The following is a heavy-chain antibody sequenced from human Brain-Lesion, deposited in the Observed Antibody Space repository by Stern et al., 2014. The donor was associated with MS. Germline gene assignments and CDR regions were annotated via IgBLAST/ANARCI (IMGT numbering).Heavy chain of an antibody. D-gene: IGHD1-26*01. J-gene: IGHJ4*02. CDR2: FDPEDGET. CDR1: GYTLTELS. V-gene: IGHV1-24*01. Sequence: QVQLMQSGAEVKKPGASVKVSCKVSGYTLTELSMHWVRQAPRKGIEWMGGFDPEDGETIYAQKFQGRVTMTEDTSTDTAYMELSSLRSEDTAVYYCATLSPGAGGNYYRHFDYWGQGTLVTVS. CDR3: ATLSPGAGGNYYRHFDY.